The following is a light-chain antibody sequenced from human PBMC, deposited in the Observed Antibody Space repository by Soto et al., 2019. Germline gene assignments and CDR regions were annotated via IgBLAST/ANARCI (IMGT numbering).Light chain of an antibody. V-gene: IGKV1-33*01. J-gene: IGKJ4*01. CDR3: QQYDNVVPLT. CDR1: QDIKNF. CDR2: HTS. Sequence: EIRMTQSPSSLPASVGDRVTIACQASQDIKNFLNWYQQRPGEAPKLLIFHTSSLEAGVPSRFSGSGSGTDFTFSISSLQPEDIATYYCQQYDNVVPLTFGGGTKVEFK.